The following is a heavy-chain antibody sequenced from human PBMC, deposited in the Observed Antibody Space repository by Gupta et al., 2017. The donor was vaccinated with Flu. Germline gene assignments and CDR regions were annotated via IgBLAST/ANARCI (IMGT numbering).Heavy chain of an antibody. Sequence: QVQLVQSGAEVKKPGASVKVSCKVSGHTLTDSPMHWVRQAPGKGLEWMGGFDPEDGETIYAQKFQGRVTMTEDTSTDTAYMELSSLRSEDTAVYYCATAGGDFWSGYSPYDYWGQGTLVTVSS. D-gene: IGHD3-3*01. V-gene: IGHV1-24*01. CDR2: FDPEDGET. J-gene: IGHJ4*02. CDR1: GHTLTDSP. CDR3: ATAGGDFWSGYSPYDY.